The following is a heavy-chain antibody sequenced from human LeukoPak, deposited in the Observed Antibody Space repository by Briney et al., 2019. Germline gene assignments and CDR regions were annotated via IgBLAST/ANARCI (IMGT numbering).Heavy chain of an antibody. CDR3: ATSESQTRFDY. J-gene: IGHJ4*02. V-gene: IGHV5-51*01. CDR2: IFPGDSDT. D-gene: IGHD1/OR15-1a*01. CDR1: GSRFTTYW. Sequence: KAGGSLKISCQGSGSRFTTYWIGWVRQLPGKGLEWIGIIFPGDSDTTYSPSLQGQVTISADKSINTAYLQWSSLRASDTAMYYCATSESQTRFDYWGQGTPVTVSS.